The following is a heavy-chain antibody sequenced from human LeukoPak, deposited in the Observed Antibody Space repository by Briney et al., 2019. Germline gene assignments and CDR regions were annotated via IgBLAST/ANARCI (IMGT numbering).Heavy chain of an antibody. CDR2: IIPIFGTS. V-gene: IGHV1-69*05. CDR3: ARGGGAPGAAFDI. D-gene: IGHD3-10*01. Sequence: ASVKVSCKASGGTFSSYAISWVRQAPGQGLEWMGGIIPIFGTSKYAQKVQGRVTMTTDESTSTAYMELSSLRSEDTAVYYCARGGGAPGAAFDIWGQGTMVTVSS. J-gene: IGHJ3*02. CDR1: GGTFSSYA.